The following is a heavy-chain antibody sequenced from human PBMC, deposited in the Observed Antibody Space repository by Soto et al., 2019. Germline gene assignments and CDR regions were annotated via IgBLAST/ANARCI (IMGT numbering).Heavy chain of an antibody. Sequence: TLSLTCTVSGGSVSSGSYYWSWIRQPPGKGLEWIGCIYYSGTTNYNPSLKSRVTISVDTSKNQFSLKLRSVTAADTAVYYCATAGHDYTFDYWGQGTLVTVSS. CDR1: GGSVSSGSYY. V-gene: IGHV4-61*01. J-gene: IGHJ4*02. D-gene: IGHD4-4*01. CDR2: IYYSGTT. CDR3: ATAGHDYTFDY.